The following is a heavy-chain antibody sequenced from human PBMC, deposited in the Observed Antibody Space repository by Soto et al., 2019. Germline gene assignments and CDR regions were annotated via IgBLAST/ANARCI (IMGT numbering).Heavy chain of an antibody. CDR3: AGGAMGQFFEH. V-gene: IGHV4-59*01. J-gene: IGHJ4*02. Sequence: QVQVQESGPGLVKASDSETLSLTCSVSGDSISRYDWSWIRQPPGKGLEWIGYIFFSLSPKYSSSHESRATIAIDRTQNQASLKMTSETVSDTAVYYCAGGAMGQFFEHWGQGTVVPVSS. CDR1: GDSISRYD. D-gene: IGHD1-26*01. CDR2: IFFSLSP.